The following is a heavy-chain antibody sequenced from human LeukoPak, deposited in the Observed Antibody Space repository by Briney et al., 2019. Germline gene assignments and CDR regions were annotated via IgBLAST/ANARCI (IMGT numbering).Heavy chain of an antibody. CDR3: AKTRRRDGYNLEIDY. CDR1: GFTFSSYA. D-gene: IGHD5-24*01. CDR2: ITGGGGST. J-gene: IGHJ4*02. Sequence: GGSLRLSCAASGFTFSSYAMSWVRQAPGKGLEWVSAITGGGGSTYYADSVKGRFTISRDNSKNTLYLQMNSLRAEDTAVYYCAKTRRRDGYNLEIDYWGQGTLVTVSS. V-gene: IGHV3-23*01.